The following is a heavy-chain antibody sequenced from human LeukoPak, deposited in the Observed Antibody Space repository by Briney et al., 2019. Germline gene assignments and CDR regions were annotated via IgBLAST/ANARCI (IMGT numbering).Heavy chain of an antibody. J-gene: IGHJ3*02. D-gene: IGHD3-22*01. CDR2: VDHSGRS. V-gene: IGHV4-34*01. Sequence: GSLRLSCAASGFTFSSYAVSWVRQAPGKGLEWIGDVDHSGRSYFNPSLKSRLTISVDTSKNQLSLTLSSVTAADTAVYYCARSHYYDTTSGYLVAFDMWGQGTNVPVSS. CDR3: ARSHYYDTTSGYLVAFDM. CDR1: GFTFSSYA.